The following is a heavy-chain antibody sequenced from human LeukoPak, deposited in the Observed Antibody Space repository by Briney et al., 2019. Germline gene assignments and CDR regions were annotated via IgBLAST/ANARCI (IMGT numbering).Heavy chain of an antibody. Sequence: ASVKVSCKASGYTFTNYGITWVRQAPGQGLEWMGWVSAYNGNTNYAQKLQGRVTMTTNTSTSTAYMEVRSLTSDDTAVYYRARDYYYDTSGYYRLDYWGQGTLVTVSS. J-gene: IGHJ4*02. V-gene: IGHV1-18*01. CDR1: GYTFTNYG. CDR2: VSAYNGNT. D-gene: IGHD3-22*01. CDR3: ARDYYYDTSGYYRLDY.